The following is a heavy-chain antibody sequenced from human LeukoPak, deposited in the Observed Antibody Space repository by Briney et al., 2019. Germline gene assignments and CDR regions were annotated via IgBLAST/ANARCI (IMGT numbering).Heavy chain of an antibody. J-gene: IGHJ4*02. CDR1: GYTFTGYY. Sequence: ASVKVSCKASGYTFTGYYLHWVRLAPGQGLDWMGWINPKSGDANYAQKFQGRVTMTRDTSISTAYMELSRLRSDDTAVYYCARDRAWNYVNWGQGTLVTVSS. CDR2: INPKSGDA. V-gene: IGHV1-2*02. D-gene: IGHD1-7*01. CDR3: ARDRAWNYVN.